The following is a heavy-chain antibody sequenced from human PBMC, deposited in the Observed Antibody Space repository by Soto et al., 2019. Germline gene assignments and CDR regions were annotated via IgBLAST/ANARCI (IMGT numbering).Heavy chain of an antibody. CDR2: IYYSGST. CDR3: ARPSSRWDDAFDI. Sequence: SETLSLTCTVSGGSISSGGYYWSWIRQHPGKGLEWIGYIYYSGSTYYNPSLKSRVTISVDTSKSYFSLKLSSVTAADTAIYFCARPSSRWDDAFDIWGQGTMVTVSS. CDR1: GGSISSGGYY. J-gene: IGHJ3*02. D-gene: IGHD6-13*01. V-gene: IGHV4-31*03.